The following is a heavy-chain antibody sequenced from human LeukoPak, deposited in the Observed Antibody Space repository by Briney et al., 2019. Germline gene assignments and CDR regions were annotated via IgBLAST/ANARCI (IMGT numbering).Heavy chain of an antibody. CDR2: ISSTARNI. Sequence: PGGSLRLSCAASGFIFSAYSMDWVRQAPGKGLEWVSFISSTARNIHYADSVKGRFTISRDNAENSLYLQLNSLRAEDTGIYYCARQGPTGDFDNWGQGPLVTVSS. V-gene: IGHV3-21*04. D-gene: IGHD3-10*01. CDR3: ARQGPTGDFDN. CDR1: GFIFSAYS. J-gene: IGHJ4*02.